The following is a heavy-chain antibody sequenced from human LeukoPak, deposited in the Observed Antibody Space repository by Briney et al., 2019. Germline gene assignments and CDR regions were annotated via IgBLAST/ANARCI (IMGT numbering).Heavy chain of an antibody. Sequence: GGSLRLSCAASGFTFSDSYMTWVRQAPGKGVEWVAYISGSGHDINYSDSVKGRFTISRDNAKNSLYLQMSSLRVEDTAAYYCTRDPRHFDSCGQGTLVTVSS. V-gene: IGHV3-11*04. CDR1: GFTFSDSY. J-gene: IGHJ5*01. D-gene: IGHD6-6*01. CDR3: TRDPRHFDS. CDR2: ISGSGHDI.